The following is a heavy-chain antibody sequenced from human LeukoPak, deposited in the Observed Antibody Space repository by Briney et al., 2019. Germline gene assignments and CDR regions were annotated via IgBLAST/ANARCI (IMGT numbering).Heavy chain of an antibody. CDR2: INPNSGGT. CDR1: GYTFTGYY. Sequence: GASVKVSCKASGYTFTGYYMHWVRQAPGQGLEWMGWINPNSGGTNYAQKFQGRVTMTRDTPISTAYMELSRLRSDDTAVYYCARDQSSTSGLDYWGQGTLVTVSS. CDR3: ARDQSSTSGLDY. V-gene: IGHV1-2*02. J-gene: IGHJ4*02. D-gene: IGHD5-12*01.